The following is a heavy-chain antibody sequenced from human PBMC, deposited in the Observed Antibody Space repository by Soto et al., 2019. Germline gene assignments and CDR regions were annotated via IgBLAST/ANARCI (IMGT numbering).Heavy chain of an antibody. CDR1: GFTFSSYS. V-gene: IGHV3-30*02. J-gene: IGHJ6*02. CDR2: IRSNRSNK. Sequence: GWSLRLSCAASGFTFSSYSMNWVCQAPEKGLERVAFIRSNRSNKYYADTVKGRFTISRDNSKNTLYLQMSSLRSEDTAVYYCASPLYYDFWSGYKPDGLNYYYYGMDVWGQGTMVTVSS. CDR3: ASPLYYDFWSGYKPDGLNYYYYGMDV. D-gene: IGHD3-3*01.